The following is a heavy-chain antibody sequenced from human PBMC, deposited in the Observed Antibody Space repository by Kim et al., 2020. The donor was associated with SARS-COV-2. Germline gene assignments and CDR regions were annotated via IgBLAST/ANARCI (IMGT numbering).Heavy chain of an antibody. CDR1: GGSISSYY. V-gene: IGHV4-59*08. Sequence: SETLSLTCTVSGGSISSYYWSWIRQPPGKGLEWIGYIYYSGSTNYNPSLKSRVTISVDTSKNQFSLKLSSVTAADTAVYYCARHEYYGSGSYYNRRYYFDYWGRGTLVTVSS. CDR2: IYYSGST. CDR3: ARHEYYGSGSYYNRRYYFDY. D-gene: IGHD3-10*01. J-gene: IGHJ4*02.